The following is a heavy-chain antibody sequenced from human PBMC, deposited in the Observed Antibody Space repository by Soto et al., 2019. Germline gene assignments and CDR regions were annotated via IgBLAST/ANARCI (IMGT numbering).Heavy chain of an antibody. V-gene: IGHV4-31*03. CDR3: ARYDVDTAMVNDY. D-gene: IGHD5-18*01. CDR2: IYYSGST. CDR1: GGSISSGGYY. J-gene: IGHJ4*02. Sequence: SETLSLTCTVSGGSISSGGYYWSWIRQHPGKGLEWIGYIYYSGSTYYNPSLKGRVTISVDTSKNQFSLKLSSVTAADTAVYYCARYDVDTAMVNDYWGQGTLVTVSS.